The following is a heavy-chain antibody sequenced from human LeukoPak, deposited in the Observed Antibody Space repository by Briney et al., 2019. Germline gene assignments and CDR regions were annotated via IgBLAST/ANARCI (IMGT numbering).Heavy chain of an antibody. J-gene: IGHJ3*02. CDR3: AKGSSPARSIVVAASAFDI. CDR1: GFTFSSYA. Sequence: GGSLRLSCAASGFTFSSYAMSWVRQAPGKGLEWVSAISGSGGSTHYADSVKGRLTISRDNSKNTLYLQMNSLRAEDTAVYYCAKGSSPARSIVVAASAFDIWGQGTMVTVSS. V-gene: IGHV3-23*01. D-gene: IGHD2-15*01. CDR2: ISGSGGST.